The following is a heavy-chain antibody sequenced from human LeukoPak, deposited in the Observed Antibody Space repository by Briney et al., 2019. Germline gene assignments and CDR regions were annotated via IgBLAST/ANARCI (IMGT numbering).Heavy chain of an antibody. Sequence: PGGSLRLSCAASGFTFSSYVMSWVRQAPGKGLEWVSGISGSGGRTYYADSVKGRFTISRDNSKNTLYLQMNSLGAEDTAVYYCAKVTFEGVDPWGQGTLVTVSS. CDR1: GFTFSSYV. J-gene: IGHJ5*02. CDR3: AKVTFEGVDP. D-gene: IGHD2/OR15-2a*01. V-gene: IGHV3-23*01. CDR2: ISGSGGRT.